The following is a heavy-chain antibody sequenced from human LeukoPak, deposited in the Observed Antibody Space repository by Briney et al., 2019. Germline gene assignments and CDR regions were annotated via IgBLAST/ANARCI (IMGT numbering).Heavy chain of an antibody. V-gene: IGHV1-2*02. CDR3: ARDYYASGSKIDY. CDR1: GYTFTGYY. CDR2: INPNGGGT. Sequence: ASVTVSCKASGYTFTGYYMHWVRQAPGQGLEWMGWINPNGGGTNYAQQFQGRVTMTRDTSVSTAYMELSRLRSDDTAVYYCARDYYASGSKIDYWGQGTPVTASS. D-gene: IGHD3-10*01. J-gene: IGHJ4*02.